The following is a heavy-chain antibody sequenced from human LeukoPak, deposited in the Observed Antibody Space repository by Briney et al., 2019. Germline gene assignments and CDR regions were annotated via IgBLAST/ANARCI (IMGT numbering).Heavy chain of an antibody. CDR2: IIPIFDTT. J-gene: IGHJ4*02. D-gene: IGHD1-1*01. CDR3: ASHMRGGLDRRNYYLDY. Sequence: GASVKVSCKTSRDTFSNYAINWVRQAPGQRPEWMGKIIPIFDTTNYAQKFQGRVTITADKSTSTAYMELSSLRSEDTAVYFCASHMRGGLDRRNYYLDYWGQGTLVTVSS. V-gene: IGHV1-69*06. CDR1: RDTFSNYA.